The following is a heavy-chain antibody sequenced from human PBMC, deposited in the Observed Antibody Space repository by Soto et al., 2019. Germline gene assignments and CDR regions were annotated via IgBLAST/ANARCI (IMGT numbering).Heavy chain of an antibody. D-gene: IGHD2-2*01. J-gene: IGHJ5*02. CDR1: GESFSGHI. Sequence: SETLSLTCAVYGESFSGHIWTWIRQTPGKGLQWIGQINHSGSASYNPSLKSRVTKSVHTSNSQFSLELSSVTAADTAVYYCARLHCDSPNCVPLDPWGQGTLVTVSS. CDR3: ARLHCDSPNCVPLDP. V-gene: IGHV4-34*01. CDR2: INHSGSA.